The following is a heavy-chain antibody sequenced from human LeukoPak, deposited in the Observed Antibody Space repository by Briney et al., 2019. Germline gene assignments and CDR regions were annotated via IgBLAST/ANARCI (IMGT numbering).Heavy chain of an antibody. CDR1: GFIFSNYE. CDR2: INSGGTPI. Sequence: GGSLRLSCAASGFIFSNYEMNWVRQAPGKGLEWISYINSGGTPIYYADSVKGRFTMSRDNAKNSLYLQMDSLRTEDTAVYYCARETGSSGFAGYFAYWGQGTLVTVSS. J-gene: IGHJ4*02. CDR3: ARETGSSGFAGYFAY. D-gene: IGHD3-22*01. V-gene: IGHV3-48*03.